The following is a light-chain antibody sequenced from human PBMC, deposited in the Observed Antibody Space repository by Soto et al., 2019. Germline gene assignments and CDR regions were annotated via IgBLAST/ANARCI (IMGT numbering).Light chain of an antibody. J-gene: IGLJ3*02. CDR3: CSFAASYTLV. V-gene: IGLV2-11*01. CDR2: DVT. CDR1: SSDVGRYNH. Sequence: QSALTQPRSVSGSPGQSVTISCTGTSSDVGRYNHVSWYQHHPGKAPKLRIYDVTQRPSGVPDRFSGSKSCSTTSLTISGLQAEDDGDYYCCSFAASYTLVFGGGTRLTVL.